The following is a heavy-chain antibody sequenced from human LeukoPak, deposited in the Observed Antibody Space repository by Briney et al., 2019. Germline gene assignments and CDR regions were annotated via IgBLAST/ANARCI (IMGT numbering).Heavy chain of an antibody. Sequence: GGSLRLSCEASGFTFSNFAMTWVRQAPGKGLEQVSGISGSAGSTNYADSVKGRFTISRGNSKNTLYLQMNNLRVGDTAVYYCAKGSSSRFYYYMTVWGKGTTVTVSS. J-gene: IGHJ6*03. V-gene: IGHV3-23*01. CDR1: GFTFSNFA. D-gene: IGHD4-17*01. CDR2: ISGSAGST. CDR3: AKGSSSRFYYYMTV.